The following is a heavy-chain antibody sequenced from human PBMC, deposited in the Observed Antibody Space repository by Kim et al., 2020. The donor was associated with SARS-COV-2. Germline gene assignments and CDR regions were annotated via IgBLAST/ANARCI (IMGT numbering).Heavy chain of an antibody. CDR2: VNAANDET. V-gene: IGHV1-3*01. CDR3: ARDMDPTVYYH. J-gene: IGHJ4*02. CDR1: GYTFKSYP. D-gene: IGHD4-4*01. Sequence: ASVKVSCKAYGYTFKSYPIHWLRQAPGQRPEWMGWVNAANDETQYSQKFQGRVTITRDTSANTAYMELRRLTTKDTAVYYCARDMDPTVYYHWGRGTLVT.